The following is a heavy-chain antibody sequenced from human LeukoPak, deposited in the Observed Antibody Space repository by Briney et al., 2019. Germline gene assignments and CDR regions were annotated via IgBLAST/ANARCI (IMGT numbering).Heavy chain of an antibody. J-gene: IGHJ4*02. CDR2: IYYSGST. CDR1: GGAITNYY. D-gene: IGHD1-26*01. Sequence: SETLSLTCGVSGGAITNYYWSWIRQPPGKGLEWIGYIYYSGSTNYNPSLKSRVTISVDTSKNQFSLKLSSVTAADTAVYYCARNLGGGELLFFDYWGQGTLVTVSS. V-gene: IGHV4-59*08. CDR3: ARNLGGGELLFFDY.